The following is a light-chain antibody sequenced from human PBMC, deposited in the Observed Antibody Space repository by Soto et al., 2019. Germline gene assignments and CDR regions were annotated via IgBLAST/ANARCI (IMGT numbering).Light chain of an antibody. Sequence: IVLTQSPGTLSLSPGERATLSCRASQSVSSDYLAWYQQKPGQAPRLLIYGASSRAPGIPDRFSGSGSGTDFTLTISRLEPEDFALYYCQQYGRSPLTFGGGTKVDIK. J-gene: IGKJ4*01. V-gene: IGKV3-20*01. CDR1: QSVSSDY. CDR3: QQYGRSPLT. CDR2: GAS.